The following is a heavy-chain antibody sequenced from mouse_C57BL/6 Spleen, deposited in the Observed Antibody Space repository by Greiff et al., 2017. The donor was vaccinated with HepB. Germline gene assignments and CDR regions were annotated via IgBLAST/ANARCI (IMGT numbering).Heavy chain of an antibody. Sequence: QVQLQQPGAELVMPGASVKLSCKASGYTFTSYWMHWVKQRPGQGLEWIGEIDPSDSYTNYNQKFKGKSTLTVDKSSSTAYMQLSSLTSEDSAVYYCARDCSSYGGWYFDVCGTGTTVTVSS. CDR3: ARDCSSYGGWYFDV. CDR1: GYTFTSYW. V-gene: IGHV1-69*01. CDR2: IDPSDSYT. J-gene: IGHJ1*03. D-gene: IGHD1-1*01.